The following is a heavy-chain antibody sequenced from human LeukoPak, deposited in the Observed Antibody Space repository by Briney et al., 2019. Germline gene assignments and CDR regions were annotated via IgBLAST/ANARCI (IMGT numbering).Heavy chain of an antibody. J-gene: IGHJ6*03. V-gene: IGHV3-7*01. CDR1: GFTFSSYW. CDR3: ARDETYYDILTGYYYYYYYYMDV. CDR2: IKQDGSEK. D-gene: IGHD3-9*01. Sequence: PGGSLRLSCAASGFTFSSYWMSWVRQAPGKGLEWVANIKQDGSEKYYVDSVKGRFTISRDNAKNSLYLQMNSLRAEDTAVYYCARDETYYDILTGYYYYYYYYMDVWGKGTTVTISS.